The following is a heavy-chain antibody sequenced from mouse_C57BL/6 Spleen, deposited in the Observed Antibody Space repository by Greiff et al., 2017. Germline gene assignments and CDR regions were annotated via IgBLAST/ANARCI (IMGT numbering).Heavy chain of an antibody. CDR2: IDPSDSYT. J-gene: IGHJ3*01. Sequence: QVQLQQPGAELVKPGASVKLSCKASGYTFTSYWMQWVKQRPGQGLEWIGEIDPSDSYTNYNQKFKGKATLTVDTSSSTAYMQLSSLTSEDSAVYYCARSNRSWFAYWGQGTLVTVSA. D-gene: IGHD4-1*01. CDR3: ARSNRSWFAY. V-gene: IGHV1-50*01. CDR1: GYTFTSYW.